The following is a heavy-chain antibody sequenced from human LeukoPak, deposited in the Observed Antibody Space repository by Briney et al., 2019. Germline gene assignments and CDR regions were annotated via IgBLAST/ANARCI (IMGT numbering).Heavy chain of an antibody. J-gene: IGHJ6*03. Sequence: GGSLRLSCAASGFTFSSYGMSWVRQAPGKRLEWVSAISGSGGSTYYADSVKGRFTISRDNSKNTLYLQMNSLRAEDTAVYYCAKGSQVAVAGGLYYYYYYYMDVWGKGTTVTISS. CDR3: AKGSQVAVAGGLYYYYYYYMDV. D-gene: IGHD6-19*01. CDR1: GFTFSSYG. CDR2: ISGSGGST. V-gene: IGHV3-23*01.